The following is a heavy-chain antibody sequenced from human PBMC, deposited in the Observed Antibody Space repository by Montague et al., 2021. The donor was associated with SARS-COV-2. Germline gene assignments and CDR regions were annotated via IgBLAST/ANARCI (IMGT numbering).Heavy chain of an antibody. CDR2: IYHTGIT. J-gene: IGHJ4*02. V-gene: IGHV4-39*07. D-gene: IGHD3-10*01. Sequence: SETLSLTCTVAGDSISGTVYYWGWMRQPPGKRLEWIGTIYHTGITHYNPSLKSRVTLSVDTSKNQLSLNVTSVTAADTAVYFCVRVAWFGELSLADYWGQGTLVAVSS. CDR1: GDSISGTVYY. CDR3: VRVAWFGELSLADY.